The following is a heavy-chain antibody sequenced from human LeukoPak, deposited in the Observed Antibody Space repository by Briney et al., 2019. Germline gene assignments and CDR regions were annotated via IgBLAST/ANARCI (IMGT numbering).Heavy chain of an antibody. Sequence: GGSLRLSCAASGFTFSNYWMSWVRQAPGKGLEWVANIKQDGSVKYYVDSVKGRFTISRDNAKNSLYPQMNSLRAEDTAVYYCAKDGDGYTIFPYDYWGQGALVTVSS. CDR3: AKDGDGYTIFPYDY. CDR1: GFTFSNYW. J-gene: IGHJ4*02. V-gene: IGHV3-7*01. CDR2: IKQDGSVK. D-gene: IGHD5-24*01.